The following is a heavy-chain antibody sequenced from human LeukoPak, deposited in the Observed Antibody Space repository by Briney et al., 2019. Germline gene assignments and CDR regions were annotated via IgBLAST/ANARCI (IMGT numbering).Heavy chain of an antibody. CDR3: ARDKGYNSAY. D-gene: IGHD5-24*01. J-gene: IGHJ4*02. Sequence: GGSLRLSCAASGFTFSSYWMTWVRQTPGKGLEWVANIRMDGGEQYYMDSVEGRFTISRDNAKNSLYLQMYSLRPEDTAVYYCARDKGYNSAYWGRGTLVTVTS. CDR2: IRMDGGEQ. CDR1: GFTFSSYW. V-gene: IGHV3-7*01.